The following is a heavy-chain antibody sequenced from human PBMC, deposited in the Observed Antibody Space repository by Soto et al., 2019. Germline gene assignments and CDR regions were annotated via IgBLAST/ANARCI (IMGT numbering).Heavy chain of an antibody. CDR2: IYHSGST. V-gene: IGHV4-30-2*01. D-gene: IGHD3-3*02. CDR1: GGSISSGGYS. J-gene: IGHJ4*02. Sequence: QLQLQESGSGLVKPSQTLSLTCAVSGGSISSGGYSWSWIRQPPGKGLEWIGYIYHSGSTYYNPSLKGRVTISVDRSKNQFSLKLSSVTAADTAVYYCARAIPYFGISYYFDYWGQGTLVTVSS. CDR3: ARAIPYFGISYYFDY.